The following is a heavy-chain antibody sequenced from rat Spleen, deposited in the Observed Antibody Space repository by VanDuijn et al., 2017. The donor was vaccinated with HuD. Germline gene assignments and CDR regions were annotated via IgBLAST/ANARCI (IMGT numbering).Heavy chain of an antibody. V-gene: IGHV5-29*01. D-gene: IGHD1-2*01. CDR2: ISYDGSNT. CDR1: GFTSSDYD. J-gene: IGHJ3*01. CDR3: TSHASYSTYSPFVY. Sequence: EVQLVESDGGFVQPGRSLKLSCVVSGFTSSDYDMTWVRQAPTKGLEWVATISYDGSNTNYRDSVKGRFTISRENAKSTLFLQMDSLRSEDTATYYCTSHASYSTYSPFVYWGQGTLVTVSS.